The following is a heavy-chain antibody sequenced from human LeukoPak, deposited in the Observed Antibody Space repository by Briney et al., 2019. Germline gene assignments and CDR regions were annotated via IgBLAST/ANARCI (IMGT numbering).Heavy chain of an antibody. CDR2: IYYTGST. J-gene: IGHJ4*02. CDR1: GGSITSSSYY. D-gene: IGHD2-21*02. V-gene: IGHV4-39*01. CDR3: ARLGTATLDY. Sequence: NPSETLSLTCSVSGGSITSSSYYWAWIRQPPGKGLEWIGNIYYTGSTHYNPSLKSLVTISVDTSKNQFSLKLTSVTAADTAVYYCARLGTATLDYWGQGTLVTVSS.